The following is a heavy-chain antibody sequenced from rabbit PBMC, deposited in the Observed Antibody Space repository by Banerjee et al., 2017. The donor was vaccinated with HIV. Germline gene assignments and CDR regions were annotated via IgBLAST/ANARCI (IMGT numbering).Heavy chain of an antibody. D-gene: IGHD6-1*01. V-gene: IGHV1S45*01. CDR1: GFSFSSGYW. Sequence: QEQLVESGGGLVQPEGSLTLTCTASGFSFSSGYWISWVRQAPGKGLEWIACIYTGSGSTYYASWARGRFTISKTSSTTVTLQMTSLTAADTATYFCARETAYSYVTGLWGPGTLVTVS. CDR2: IYTGSGST. J-gene: IGHJ4*01. CDR3: ARETAYSYVTGL.